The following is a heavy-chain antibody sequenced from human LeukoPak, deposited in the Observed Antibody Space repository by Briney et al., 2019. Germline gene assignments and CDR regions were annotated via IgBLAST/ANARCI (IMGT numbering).Heavy chain of an antibody. V-gene: IGHV4-38-2*01. Sequence: SETLSLTCAVSGYSISSGYYWGWIRQPPGKGLEWIGSIYHSGSTYYNPSLESRVTISVDTSKNQFSLKLSSVTAADTAVYYCAREQQVVPAAMSAFDIWGQGTMVAVSS. CDR2: IYHSGST. D-gene: IGHD2-2*01. CDR3: AREQQVVPAAMSAFDI. J-gene: IGHJ3*02. CDR1: GYSISSGYY.